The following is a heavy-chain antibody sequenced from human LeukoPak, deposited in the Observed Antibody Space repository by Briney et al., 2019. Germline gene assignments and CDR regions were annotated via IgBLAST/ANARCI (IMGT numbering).Heavy chain of an antibody. CDR1: GFTFSSYS. Sequence: PGGSLRLSCAASGFTFSSYSMNWVRQAPGKGLEWVSSISSSSSYIYYADSVKGRFTISRDNAKNSLYLQMNSLRAEDTAVYYCAKAITYYYDSSGYPAHFDAFDIWGQGTMVTVSS. V-gene: IGHV3-21*01. J-gene: IGHJ3*02. CDR2: ISSSSSYI. CDR3: AKAITYYYDSSGYPAHFDAFDI. D-gene: IGHD3-22*01.